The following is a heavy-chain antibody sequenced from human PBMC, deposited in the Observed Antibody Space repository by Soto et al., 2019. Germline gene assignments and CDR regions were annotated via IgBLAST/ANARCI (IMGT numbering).Heavy chain of an antibody. CDR1: GFTFSSYS. V-gene: IGHV3-48*02. CDR3: ARGSSNWAYYFDF. J-gene: IGHJ4*02. D-gene: IGHD6-13*01. CDR2: ITRSGTTV. Sequence: EVHLVESGGGLVQPGGSLRLSCAASGFTFSSYSLNWVRQAPGKGLEWVSYITRSGTTVYYADSVRGRFTISRDNAKNPLYLQMNSLRDDDTAVYYWARGSSNWAYYFDFWGQGTLVTVSS.